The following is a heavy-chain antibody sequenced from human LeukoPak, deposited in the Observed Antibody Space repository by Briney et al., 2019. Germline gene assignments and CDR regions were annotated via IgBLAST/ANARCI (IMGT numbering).Heavy chain of an antibody. J-gene: IGHJ4*02. D-gene: IGHD5-18*01. CDR1: GFSFSVCA. CDR2: ISYDGNNK. V-gene: IGHV3-30-3*01. CDR3: ARSYGFD. Sequence: GGSLRLSCAASGFSFSVCAMHWVRQAPGKGLEWVATISYDGNNKHYTDSVEGRFTISRDNSKNTLYLQMNTLRVEDTAMYYCARSYGFDWGQGTLVTVSS.